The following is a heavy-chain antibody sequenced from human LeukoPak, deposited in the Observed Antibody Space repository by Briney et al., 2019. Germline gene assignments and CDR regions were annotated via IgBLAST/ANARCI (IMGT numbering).Heavy chain of an antibody. CDR3: ARGPTYYDFWSGDAFDI. CDR2: ISAYNGNT. Sequence: VASVKVSCKASGYTFTSYGISWVRQAPGQGLEWMGWISAYNGNTNYAQKLQGRVTMTTDTSTSTAYMELRSLRSDDTAVYYCARGPTYYDFWSGDAFDIWGQGTMVTVSS. D-gene: IGHD3-3*01. J-gene: IGHJ3*02. V-gene: IGHV1-18*01. CDR1: GYTFTSYG.